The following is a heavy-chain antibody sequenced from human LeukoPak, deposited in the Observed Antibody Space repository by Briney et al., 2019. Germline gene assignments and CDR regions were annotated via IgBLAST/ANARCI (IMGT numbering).Heavy chain of an antibody. CDR3: ATVYGSGRMGAFDI. CDR2: FDPEDGET. Sequence: GASVKVSCKASGYTFTSYGISWVRQAPGKGLEWMGGFDPEDGETIYAQKFQGRVTMTEDTSTDTAYMELSSLRSEDTAVYYCATVYGSGRMGAFDIWGQGTMVTVSS. V-gene: IGHV1-24*01. CDR1: GYTFTSYG. D-gene: IGHD3-10*01. J-gene: IGHJ3*02.